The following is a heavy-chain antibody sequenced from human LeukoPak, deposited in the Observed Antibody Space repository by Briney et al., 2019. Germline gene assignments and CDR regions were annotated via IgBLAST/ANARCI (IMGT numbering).Heavy chain of an antibody. D-gene: IGHD4-17*01. CDR2: ISSSRTYI. CDR1: GFTFSTYA. J-gene: IGHJ4*02. V-gene: IGHV3-21*01. Sequence: GGSLRLSCAASGFTFSTYAMTWVRQAPGKGLEWVASISSSRTYIYYADSVKGRFTISRDNAKNSLYLQMNNLTVEDTAVYYCTLPYDYGDYGGFDYWGQGTLVTVSS. CDR3: TLPYDYGDYGGFDY.